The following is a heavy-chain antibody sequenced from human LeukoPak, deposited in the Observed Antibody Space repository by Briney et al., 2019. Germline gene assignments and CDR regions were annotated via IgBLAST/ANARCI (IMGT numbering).Heavy chain of an antibody. Sequence: SETLSLTCAVSGGSISSSNWWSWVRQPPGKGLEWIGEIYHSGSTNYNPSLKSRVTISVDKSKNQFSLKLSSVTAADTAVYYCARLVKEMATITLDAFDIWGQGTTVTVSS. CDR2: IYHSGST. D-gene: IGHD5-24*01. V-gene: IGHV4-4*02. CDR1: GGSISSSNW. J-gene: IGHJ3*02. CDR3: ARLVKEMATITLDAFDI.